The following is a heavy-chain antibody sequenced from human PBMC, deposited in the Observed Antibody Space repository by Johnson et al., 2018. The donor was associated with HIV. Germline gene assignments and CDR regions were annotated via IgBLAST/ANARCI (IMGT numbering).Heavy chain of an antibody. V-gene: IGHV3-15*01. D-gene: IGHD6-6*01. J-gene: IGHJ3*02. CDR2: IQSKTDGGTT. CDR3: ARASVSSPRYSSSSDDAFDI. Sequence: EMQLVESGGGVVQPGRSLRLSCAASGFTFDDYGMSWVRQAPGKGLEWVGRIQSKTDGGTTDYAAPVKGRFTISSADSKNTMYLQMNSLRAEDTAVYYCARASVSSPRYSSSSDDAFDIWGQGTMVTVSS. CDR1: GFTFDDYG.